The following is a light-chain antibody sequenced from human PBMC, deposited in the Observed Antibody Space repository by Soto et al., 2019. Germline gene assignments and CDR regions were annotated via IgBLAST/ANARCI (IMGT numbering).Light chain of an antibody. J-gene: IGKJ1*01. CDR3: QQANTFPWT. CDR2: DAS. Sequence: DIQMTQSPSSLSASVGDRVTITCRASQSIAGYLNWYQQKPGKAPKLLIYDASSLESGVPSRFSGSGSGTDFTLTISSLQPEDFATYYCQQANTFPWTFGQGTKVDIK. V-gene: IGKV1-39*01. CDR1: QSIAGY.